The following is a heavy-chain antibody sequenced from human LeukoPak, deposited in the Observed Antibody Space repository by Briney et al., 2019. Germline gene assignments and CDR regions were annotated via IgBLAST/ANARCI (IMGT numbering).Heavy chain of an antibody. CDR2: INANSGGI. CDR1: GYTFTAYY. V-gene: IGHV1-2*02. Sequence: GASVKVSCKASGYTFTAYYMHWVRQAPGQGLEWMGWINANSGGINYAQKFQGRVTMTRDTSISTAYMELSRLRSDDTAVYYCASRDSPEYFQHWGQGTLVAVSS. CDR3: ASRDSPEYFQH. D-gene: IGHD2-15*01. J-gene: IGHJ1*01.